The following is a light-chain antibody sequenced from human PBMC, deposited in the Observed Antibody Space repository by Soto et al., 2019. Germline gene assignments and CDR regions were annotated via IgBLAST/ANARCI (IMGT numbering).Light chain of an antibody. CDR1: QSISDT. Sequence: EIVLTQSPGTLSLSPGESATLXXRASQSISDTLAWYQQKPGQAPRVLIYGASNRATGIPDRFSGSGSGTDFTLTISRLEPEDFAVYYCQQYGSSGTFGQGTKVDIK. J-gene: IGKJ1*01. CDR3: QQYGSSGT. CDR2: GAS. V-gene: IGKV3-20*01.